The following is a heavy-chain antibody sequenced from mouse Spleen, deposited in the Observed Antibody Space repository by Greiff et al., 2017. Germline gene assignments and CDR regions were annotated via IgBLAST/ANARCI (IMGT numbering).Heavy chain of an antibody. J-gene: IGHJ3*01. CDR1: GFTFSSYA. V-gene: IGHV5-9-1*01. Sequence: EVMLVESGGGLVKPGGSLKLSCAASGFTFSSYAMSWVRQTPEKRLEWVATISSGGSYTYYPDSVKGRFTISRDNAKNTLYLQMSSLRSEDTAMYYCARRDSSWFAYWGQGTLVTVSA. CDR3: ARRDSSWFAY. CDR2: ISSGGSYT.